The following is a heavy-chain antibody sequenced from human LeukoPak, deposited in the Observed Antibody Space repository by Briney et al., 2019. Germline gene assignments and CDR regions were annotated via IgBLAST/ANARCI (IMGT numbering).Heavy chain of an antibody. CDR1: GYTFTSYG. J-gene: IGHJ4*02. CDR2: ISAYNGNT. V-gene: IGHV1-18*01. Sequence: ASVKVSCTASGYTFTSYGISWVRQAPGQGLEWMGWISAYNGNTNYAQKLQGRVTMTTDTSTSTAYMELRSLRSDDTAVYYCARENYDTSEFDYWAREPWSPSPQ. D-gene: IGHD3-22*01. CDR3: ARENYDTSEFDY.